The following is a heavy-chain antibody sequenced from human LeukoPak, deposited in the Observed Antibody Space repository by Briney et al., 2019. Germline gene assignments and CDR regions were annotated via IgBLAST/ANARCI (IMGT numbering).Heavy chain of an antibody. CDR1: GGTFSGHA. V-gene: IGHV1-69*13. CDR3: ARSPWPDCSSTSCLWGLFYYYYYGMDV. J-gene: IGHJ6*02. CDR2: IIPIFGTA. D-gene: IGHD2-2*01. Sequence: SVKVSCKASGGTFSGHAISWVRQAPGQGLEWMGGIIPIFGTANYAQKFQGRVTITADESTSTAYMELSSLRSEYTAVYYCARSPWPDCSSTSCLWGLFYYYYYGMDVWGQGTTVTVSS.